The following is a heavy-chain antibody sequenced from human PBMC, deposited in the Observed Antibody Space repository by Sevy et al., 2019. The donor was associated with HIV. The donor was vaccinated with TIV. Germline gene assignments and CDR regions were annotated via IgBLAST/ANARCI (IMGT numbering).Heavy chain of an antibody. J-gene: IGHJ4*02. CDR1: GFTLSGLS. CDR3: ATTKDYYDSSGSPFDY. CDR2: FDPEDGET. Sequence: ASVKVSCKVSGFTLSGLSMHWMRQAPGKGLQWMASFDPEDGETIFAQKFQGRVTMTEDTSTDTAYMELNSLRSEDTAMYYCATTKDYYDSSGSPFDYWGQGTLVTVSS. V-gene: IGHV1-24*01. D-gene: IGHD3-22*01.